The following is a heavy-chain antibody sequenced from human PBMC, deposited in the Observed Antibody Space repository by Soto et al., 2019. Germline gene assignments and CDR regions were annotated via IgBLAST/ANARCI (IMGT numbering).Heavy chain of an antibody. Sequence: QVQLVQSGAEVKKPGSSVKVSCKASGGTVSSYAITWLRQAPEQGLECIGRSIPIFGTANYAQKFQGRVTINADESTSTAYMELISLRSEDTAVYYCARITHSKRDSGTYDWFDHWGKGSMVTVSS. D-gene: IGHD1-26*01. J-gene: IGHJ5*02. CDR1: GGTVSSYA. CDR2: SIPIFGTA. V-gene: IGHV1-69*01. CDR3: ARITHSKRDSGTYDWFDH.